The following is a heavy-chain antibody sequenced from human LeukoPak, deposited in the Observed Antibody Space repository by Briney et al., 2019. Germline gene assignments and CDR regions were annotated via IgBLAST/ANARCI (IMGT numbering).Heavy chain of an antibody. CDR3: ARLRWAAGDGYYFDY. CDR1: GYGFTTCW. CDR2: TNPGNSDT. D-gene: IGHD6-13*01. V-gene: IGHV5-51*01. J-gene: IGHJ4*02. Sequence: GESLKISCKGSGYGFTTCWIGWVRQMPGKGLEWMGVTNPGNSDTRYSPSFQGQVTISADKSITTAYLQWSSLKASDTAMYYCARLRWAAGDGYYFDYWGQGTPVTVSS.